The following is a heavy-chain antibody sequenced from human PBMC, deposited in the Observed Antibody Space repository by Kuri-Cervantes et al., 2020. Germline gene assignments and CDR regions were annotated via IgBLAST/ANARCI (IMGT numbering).Heavy chain of an antibody. CDR2: FYPGDSNS. Sequence: KVSCKGSGYSFSNYWIGWVRQMPGKGLEWMGIFYPGDSNSRYGPSFQGQVTISADKSINTAYLQWSSLKASDTAMYYCARLYSLGNAFDIWGQGTMVTVSS. CDR3: ARLYSLGNAFDI. V-gene: IGHV5-51*01. J-gene: IGHJ3*02. D-gene: IGHD4-11*01. CDR1: GYSFSNYW.